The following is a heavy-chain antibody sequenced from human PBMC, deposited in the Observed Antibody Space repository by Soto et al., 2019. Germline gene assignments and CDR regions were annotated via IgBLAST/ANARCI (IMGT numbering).Heavy chain of an antibody. J-gene: IGHJ6*02. CDR1: GFTFDDYA. D-gene: IGHD6-13*01. CDR3: AKDAYSSSWYLFLNYDYGMDV. Sequence: SLRLSCAASGFTFDDYAMHWVRQAPGKGLEWVSGISWNSGSIGYADSVKGRFTISRDNAKNSLYLQMNSLRAEDTALYYCAKDAYSSSWYLFLNYDYGMDVWG. V-gene: IGHV3-9*01. CDR2: ISWNSGSI.